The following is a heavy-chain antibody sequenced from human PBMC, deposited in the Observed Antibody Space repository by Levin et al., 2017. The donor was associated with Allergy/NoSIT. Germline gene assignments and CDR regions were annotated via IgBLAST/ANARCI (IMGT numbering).Heavy chain of an antibody. CDR2: INHSGST. CDR1: GGSFSGYY. J-gene: IGHJ5*02. CDR3: ASQVAATPLTKPNWFDP. D-gene: IGHD2-15*01. V-gene: IGHV4-34*01. Sequence: GSLRLSCAVYGGSFSGYYWSWIRQPPGKGLEWIGEINHSGSTNYNPSLKSRVTISVDTSKNQFSLKLSSVTAADTAVYYCASQVAATPLTKPNWFDPWGQGTLVTVSS.